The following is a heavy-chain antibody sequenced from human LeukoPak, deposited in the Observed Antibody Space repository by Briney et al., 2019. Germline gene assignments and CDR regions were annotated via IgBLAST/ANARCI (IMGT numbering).Heavy chain of an antibody. CDR1: GFTFSSYA. CDR2: ISSSSSTM. V-gene: IGHV3-48*01. CDR3: ARGGPPYDFWSGPRFDY. J-gene: IGHJ4*02. Sequence: GGSLRLSCAASGFTFSSYAMTWVRQAPGKGLEWVSYISSSSSTMYYADSVKGRFTISRDNAKNSLYLQMSSLRADDTAVYYCARGGPPYDFWSGPRFDYWGQGTLVTVSS. D-gene: IGHD3-3*01.